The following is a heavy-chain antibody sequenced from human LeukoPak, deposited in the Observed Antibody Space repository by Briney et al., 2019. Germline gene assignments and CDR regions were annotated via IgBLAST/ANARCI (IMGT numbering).Heavy chain of an antibody. CDR1: GFTFSSYG. J-gene: IGHJ4*02. V-gene: IGHV3-21*01. Sequence: PGGSLRLSCAASGFTFSSYGMNWVRQAPGTGLEWVSSITSRSSYIYYADSVKGRFTISRDNAKNSLYLQMNSLRAEDTAVYYCARVPHDIVVVVAATPDYWGQGTRVTVSS. CDR2: ITSRSSYI. CDR3: ARVPHDIVVVVAATPDY. D-gene: IGHD2-15*01.